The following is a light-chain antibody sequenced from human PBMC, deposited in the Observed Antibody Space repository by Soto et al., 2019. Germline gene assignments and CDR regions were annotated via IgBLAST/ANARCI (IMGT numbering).Light chain of an antibody. CDR1: QYISNY. V-gene: IGKV1-33*01. CDR3: QQYDNLPHT. CDR2: DAS. Sequence: DLQMTQSPSSLSASVGDRVTITCQASQYISNYLNWYQQKPGKAPKLLIYDASNLETGVPSRFSGSGSGTDFPFTISSLQPEDIATDYCQQYDNLPHTFGQGTKLESK. J-gene: IGKJ2*01.